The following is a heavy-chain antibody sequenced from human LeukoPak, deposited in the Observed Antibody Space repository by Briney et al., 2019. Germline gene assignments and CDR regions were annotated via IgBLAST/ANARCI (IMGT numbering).Heavy chain of an antibody. Sequence: PGGSLRLSCAASGFTFSSYGMHWVRQAPGKGLEWVAVIWYDGSNKYYADSVKGRFTISRDNSKNTLYLQMNSLRAEDTAVYYCARVSGSYSVGYFDYWGQGTLVTVSS. J-gene: IGHJ4*02. V-gene: IGHV3-33*01. CDR1: GFTFSSYG. D-gene: IGHD1-26*01. CDR2: IWYDGSNK. CDR3: ARVSGSYSVGYFDY.